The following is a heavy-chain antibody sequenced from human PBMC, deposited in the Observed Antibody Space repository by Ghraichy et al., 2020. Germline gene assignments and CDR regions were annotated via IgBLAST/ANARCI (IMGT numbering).Heavy chain of an antibody. Sequence: GVLRLSCAASGFTFSSSWVHWVRQAPGKGLVWVSRIAGDGSSPSYADSVKGRFTISRDHAKNTLFLQMNSLRVEDTALYFCARANPALIKGFDVGGRGTMVTVSS. CDR1: GFTFSSSW. J-gene: IGHJ3*01. D-gene: IGHD5-18*01. CDR3: ARANPALIKGFDV. CDR2: IAGDGSSP. V-gene: IGHV3-74*01.